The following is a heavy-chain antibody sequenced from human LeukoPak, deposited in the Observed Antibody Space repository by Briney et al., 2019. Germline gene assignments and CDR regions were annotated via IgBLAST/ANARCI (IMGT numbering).Heavy chain of an antibody. V-gene: IGHV1-2*02. CDR2: INPNSGGT. J-gene: IGHJ4*02. D-gene: IGHD3-10*01. Sequence: ASVKVSCKASGYTFTAYYIHWVRQAPGQGLEWMGWINPNSGGTNYAQKFQGRVTMTRDTSSSTAYMELSRLRCDDTAVYYCARDHSYYDSGSYSNVDYWGQGTLVTVSS. CDR3: ARDHSYYDSGSYSNVDY. CDR1: GYTFTAYY.